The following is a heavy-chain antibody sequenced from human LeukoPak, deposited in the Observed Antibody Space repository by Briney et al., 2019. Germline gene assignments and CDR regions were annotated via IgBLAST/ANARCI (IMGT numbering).Heavy chain of an antibody. CDR1: GGTFSSYA. Sequence: GSSVKVSCKSSGGTFSSYAISWVRQPPGQGLEWMGRIIPIFGTANYAQKFQGRVTITTDESTSTAYMELSSLRAEDTAVYYCARGYDYYDSSGYPYWGQGTLVTVSS. J-gene: IGHJ4*02. V-gene: IGHV1-69*05. CDR3: ARGYDYYDSSGYPY. CDR2: IIPIFGTA. D-gene: IGHD3-22*01.